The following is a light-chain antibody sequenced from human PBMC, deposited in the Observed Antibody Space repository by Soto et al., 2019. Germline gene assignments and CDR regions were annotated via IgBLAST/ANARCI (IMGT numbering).Light chain of an antibody. CDR3: QSYHDWPFA. J-gene: IGKJ2*01. CDR1: ESLSYF. CDR2: GVS. Sequence: EIVLTQSPATLSVSPGERFTLSCRASESLSYFLAWYQHKPGQSPRLLIYGVSTRVAGVPSRFRGGGSATDFTLTISSLQAEDFAVYYCQSYHDWPFAFGQGTKLE. V-gene: IGKV3-15*01.